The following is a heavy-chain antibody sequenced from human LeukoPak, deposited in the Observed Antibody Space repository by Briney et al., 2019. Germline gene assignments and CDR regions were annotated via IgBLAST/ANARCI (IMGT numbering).Heavy chain of an antibody. Sequence: SETLSLTCAVYGGSFSGYYWSWIRQPPGKGLEWIGEINHSGSTNYNPSLKSRVTISVDTSKNQFSLKLSSVTAADTAVYYCARVQQLLDAFDIWGQGTMVTVSS. V-gene: IGHV4-34*01. J-gene: IGHJ3*02. CDR2: INHSGST. CDR1: GGSFSGYY. CDR3: ARVQQLLDAFDI. D-gene: IGHD6-13*01.